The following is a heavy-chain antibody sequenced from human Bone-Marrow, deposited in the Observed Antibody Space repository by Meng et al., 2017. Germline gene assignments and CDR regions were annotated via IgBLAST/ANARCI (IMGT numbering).Heavy chain of an antibody. J-gene: IGHJ4*02. CDR3: ARVHFDY. Sequence: QVQLVESGGGVVQPGRSLRLSCAASGFTFSSDGMHWVRQAPGKGLEWVAVISYDGSNKYYADSVKGRFTISRDNSKNTLYLQMNSLRAEDTAVYYCARVHFDYWGQGTLVTVSS. V-gene: IGHV3-30*06. CDR2: ISYDGSNK. CDR1: GFTFSSDG.